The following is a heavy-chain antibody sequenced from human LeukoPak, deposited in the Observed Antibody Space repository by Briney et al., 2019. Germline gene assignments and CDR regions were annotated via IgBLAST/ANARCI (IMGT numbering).Heavy chain of an antibody. CDR2: IIPIFGTA. CDR3: ARDYGSGWGGLDY. Sequence: SVKVSCKASGGTFSSYAISWVRQAPGQGLEWMGGIIPIFGTANYAQKFQGRVTITADKSTSTAYMELSSLRSENTAVYYCARDYGSGWGGLDYWGQGTLVTVSS. J-gene: IGHJ4*02. D-gene: IGHD6-19*01. V-gene: IGHV1-69*06. CDR1: GGTFSSYA.